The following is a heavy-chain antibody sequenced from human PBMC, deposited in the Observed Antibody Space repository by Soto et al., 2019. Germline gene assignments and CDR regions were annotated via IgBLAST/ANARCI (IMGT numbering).Heavy chain of an antibody. CDR3: ALRLRDYGLGREPANYFGP. J-gene: IGHJ5*02. D-gene: IGHD3-10*01. CDR2: IYWDDDK. CDR1: GFSLSTTGVG. V-gene: IGHV2-5*02. Sequence: QITLKESGPTLVRPTQTLTLTCTFSGFSLSTTGVGVGWIRQPPGKALEWLALIYWDDDKRYSPSLKSRLTITKDTSKNEVILTMTNMDPVDTATYYFALRLRDYGLGREPANYFGPWCQGTLVTVSS.